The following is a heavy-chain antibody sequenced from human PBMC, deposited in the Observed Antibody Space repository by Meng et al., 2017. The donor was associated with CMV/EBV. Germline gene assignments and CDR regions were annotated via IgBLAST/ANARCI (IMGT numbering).Heavy chain of an antibody. CDR2: IYYSGST. V-gene: IGHV4-59*01. CDR1: GGSISSYY. Sequence: GSLRLSCTVSGGSISSYYWSWIRQPPGKGLEWIGYIYYSGSTNYNPSLKSRVTISVDTSKNQFSLKLSSVTAADTAVYYCARGRTIFDAFDIWGQGTMVTVSS. D-gene: IGHD3-3*01. J-gene: IGHJ3*02. CDR3: ARGRTIFDAFDI.